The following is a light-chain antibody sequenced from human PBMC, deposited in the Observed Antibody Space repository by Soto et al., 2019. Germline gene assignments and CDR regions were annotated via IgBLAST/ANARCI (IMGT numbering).Light chain of an antibody. J-gene: IGKJ1*01. V-gene: IGKV2-28*01. Sequence: EIVMTQSPLSLPVTPGEPASISCRSSQRLLHSNGYNFLNWYLQKPGQSPQLMIFLGSNRASGVPDRFSGSGASTEFTLKISRVEAEDVGVYYCMQALQSWTLGQGTKVEIK. CDR2: LGS. CDR3: MQALQSWT. CDR1: QRLLHSNGYNF.